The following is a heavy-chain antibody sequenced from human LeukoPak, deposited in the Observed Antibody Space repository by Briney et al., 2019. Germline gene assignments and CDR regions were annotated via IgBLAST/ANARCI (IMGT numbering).Heavy chain of an antibody. CDR2: INPNSGGT. J-gene: IGHJ6*03. D-gene: IGHD6-19*01. Sequence: ASVKVSCKASGYTFTDSYMHWVRQAPGQGLEWMGWINPNSGGTNYAQKFQGRVTITADKSTSTAYMELSSLRSEDTAVYYCARSLPSGNYYYYYMDVWGKGTTVTVSS. CDR3: ARSLPSGNYYYYYMDV. V-gene: IGHV1-2*02. CDR1: GYTFTDSY.